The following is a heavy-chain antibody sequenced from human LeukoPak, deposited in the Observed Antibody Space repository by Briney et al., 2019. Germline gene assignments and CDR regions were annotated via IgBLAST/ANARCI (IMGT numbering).Heavy chain of an antibody. CDR3: VREDSYDSSGYYSKEYYYYYYGMDV. CDR1: GFTFSSYA. Sequence: PGRSLRLSCAASGFTFSSYAMHWVRQAPGKGLEWVAVISYDGSNKYYAGSVKGRFTISRDNPKNTLYLQMNSLRAEDTAVYYCVREDSYDSSGYYSKEYYYYYYGMDVWGQGTTVTVSS. J-gene: IGHJ6*02. D-gene: IGHD3-22*01. CDR2: ISYDGSNK. V-gene: IGHV3-30-3*01.